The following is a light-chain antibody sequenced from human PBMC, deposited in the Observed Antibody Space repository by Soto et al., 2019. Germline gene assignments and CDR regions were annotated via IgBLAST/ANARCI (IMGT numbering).Light chain of an antibody. CDR3: QQRSNWPPRFT. CDR1: QSVSSY. V-gene: IGKV3-11*01. J-gene: IGKJ3*01. Sequence: EIVLTQSPATLSLSPGERGTFSCRASQSVSSYLAWYQQKPGQAPRLLIYDASNRATGIPARFSGSGSGTDFTLTISSLEREHFAVYYCQQRSNWPPRFTFGPGTKVDIK. CDR2: DAS.